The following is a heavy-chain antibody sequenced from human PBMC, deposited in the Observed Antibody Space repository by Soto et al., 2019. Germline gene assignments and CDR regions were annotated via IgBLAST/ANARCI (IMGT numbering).Heavy chain of an antibody. V-gene: IGHV4-59*08. CDR2: VHYTGST. Sequence: SETLSLTCTVSEGSISNYYWSWVRQPPGKGLEWIGYVHYTGSTNYNPSLKSRVTISVDTSKNQFSLVLSSVTAADTAVYDCARLSGYPVSHYYYYFMDVWGKGTTVTVSS. J-gene: IGHJ6*03. CDR1: EGSISNYY. D-gene: IGHD5-12*01. CDR3: ARLSGYPVSHYYYYFMDV.